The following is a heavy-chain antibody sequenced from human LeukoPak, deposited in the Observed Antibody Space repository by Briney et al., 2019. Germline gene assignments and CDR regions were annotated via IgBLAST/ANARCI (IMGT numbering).Heavy chain of an antibody. Sequence: GGSLRLSCVASGFTFGDYGMSWVRQVPGKELEWVSGITWNGDNTGYADSVKGRFTISRDNAKSSLYLQMNSLGADDTALYYCARRQQFHSGNDYWGQGTLVTVSS. CDR3: ARRQQFHSGNDY. V-gene: IGHV3-20*04. J-gene: IGHJ4*02. D-gene: IGHD6-13*01. CDR1: GFTFGDYG. CDR2: ITWNGDNT.